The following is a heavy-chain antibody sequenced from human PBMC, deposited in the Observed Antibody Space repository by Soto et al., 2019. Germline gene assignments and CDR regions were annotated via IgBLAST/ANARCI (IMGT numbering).Heavy chain of an antibody. D-gene: IGHD3-22*01. Sequence: ASVKVSCKASGGTFSSYAISCVRQAPGQGLEWMGGIIPIFGTANYAQKFQGRVTITADKSTSTVYMELSSLRSEDTAVYYWAIGAYYYDSSGPLAGGYYYYGMDVWGQGTTVTVSS. V-gene: IGHV1-69*06. CDR1: GGTFSSYA. CDR3: AIGAYYYDSSGPLAGGYYYYGMDV. CDR2: IIPIFGTA. J-gene: IGHJ6*02.